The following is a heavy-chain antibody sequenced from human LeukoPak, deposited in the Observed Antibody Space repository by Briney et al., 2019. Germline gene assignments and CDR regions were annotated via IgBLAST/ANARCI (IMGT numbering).Heavy chain of an antibody. CDR1: GFTFSSYS. V-gene: IGHV3-21*01. Sequence: GGPLRLSCAASGFTFSSYSMNWVRQAPGKGLEWVSSISSSSSYIYYGDSEKGRFTISRDNAKNSLYLQMNSLRAEDTAVYYCARDGQLWSPFAYWGQGTLVTVSS. CDR2: ISSSSSYI. CDR3: ARDGQLWSPFAY. J-gene: IGHJ4*02. D-gene: IGHD5-18*01.